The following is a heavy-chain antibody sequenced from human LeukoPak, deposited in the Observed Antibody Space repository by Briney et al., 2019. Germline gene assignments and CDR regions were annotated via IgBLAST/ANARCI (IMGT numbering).Heavy chain of an antibody. J-gene: IGHJ6*02. CDR3: ATRTGAYCSSTSCSPYYYYGMDV. CDR1: GGSISSSSYS. D-gene: IGHD2-2*01. Sequence: SETLSLTCTVSGGSISSSSYSWGWIRQPPGKGLEWIGSIYYSGSTYYNPSLKSRVTISVDTSKNQFSLKLSSVTAADTAVYYCATRTGAYCSSTSCSPYYYYGMDVWGQGTTVTVSS. V-gene: IGHV4-39*01. CDR2: IYYSGST.